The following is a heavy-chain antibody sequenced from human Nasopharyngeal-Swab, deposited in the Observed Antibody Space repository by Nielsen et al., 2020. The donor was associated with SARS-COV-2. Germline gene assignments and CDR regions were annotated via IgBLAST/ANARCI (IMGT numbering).Heavy chain of an antibody. CDR1: GGSISSGGYS. CDR2: IYHSGST. J-gene: IGHJ5*02. D-gene: IGHD3-3*01. V-gene: IGHV4-30-2*02. Sequence: LRLSCAVSGGSISSGGYSWSWIRQPPGQGLEWIGYIYHSGSTYYNPSLKSRVTISVDMSKNQFSLKLNSVTAADTAVYYCARVGRSAIFGVVKWFDPWGQGTLVTVSS. CDR3: ARVGRSAIFGVVKWFDP.